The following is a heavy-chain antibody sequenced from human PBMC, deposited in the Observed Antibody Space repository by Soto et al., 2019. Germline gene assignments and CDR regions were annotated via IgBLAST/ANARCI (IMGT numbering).Heavy chain of an antibody. D-gene: IGHD3-10*01. J-gene: IGHJ4*02. CDR1: GYTFSAYW. Sequence: GESLKISCKGSGYTFSAYWIAWVRQMPGKGLEWMGIIYPGDSDTKYSPAFQGQVTISADKSINTAYLQWTSLEASDTAMYYCARKFAPEFFDSWGQGTLVTVSS. CDR2: IYPGDSDT. CDR3: ARKFAPEFFDS. V-gene: IGHV5-51*01.